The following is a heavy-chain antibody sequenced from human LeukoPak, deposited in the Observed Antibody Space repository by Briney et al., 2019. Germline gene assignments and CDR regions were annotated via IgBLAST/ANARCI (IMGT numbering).Heavy chain of an antibody. D-gene: IGHD1-26*01. J-gene: IGHJ5*02. CDR1: GVTFSSVG. Sequence: LRGPCATTGVTFSSVGMSWVRQAQGKGLEWVANIKQDGRVKYYVDSVKGRFTISRDNAKNSLYLQMNSLRVEATAVYFFAREGGSDNWIDPWGQGTLVTVFS. V-gene: IGHV3-7*01. CDR2: IKQDGRVK. CDR3: AREGGSDNWIDP.